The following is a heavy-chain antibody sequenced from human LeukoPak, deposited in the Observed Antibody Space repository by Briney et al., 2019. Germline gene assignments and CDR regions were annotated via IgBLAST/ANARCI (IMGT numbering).Heavy chain of an antibody. CDR3: ARRITIFGVVPYYYYGMDV. J-gene: IGHJ6*02. D-gene: IGHD3-3*01. Sequence: PSETLSLTCAVYGGSFSGYYWSWIRQPPGKGLEWIGEINHSGSTNYNPSLKSRVTISVDTSKNQFSLKLSSVTAADTAVYYCARRITIFGVVPYYYYGMDVWGQGTTVTVSS. CDR2: INHSGST. V-gene: IGHV4-34*01. CDR1: GGSFSGYY.